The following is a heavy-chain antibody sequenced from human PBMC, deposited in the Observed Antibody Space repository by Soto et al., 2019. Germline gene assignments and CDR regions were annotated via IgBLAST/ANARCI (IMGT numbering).Heavy chain of an antibody. CDR1: GFTFSSYA. J-gene: IGHJ6*02. D-gene: IGHD2-15*01. CDR3: ARDYGGRNYYYGMDV. CDR2: ISYDGSNK. V-gene: IGHV3-30-3*01. Sequence: RLSCAASGFTFSSYAMHWVRQAPGKGLEWVAVISYDGSNKYYADSVKGRFTISRDNSKNTLYLQMNSLRAEDTAVYYCARDYGGRNYYYGMDVWGQGTTVTVSS.